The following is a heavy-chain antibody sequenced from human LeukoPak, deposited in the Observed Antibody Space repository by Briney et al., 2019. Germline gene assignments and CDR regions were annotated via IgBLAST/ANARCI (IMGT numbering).Heavy chain of an antibody. D-gene: IGHD1-14*01. J-gene: IGHJ4*02. Sequence: PGGSLRLSCAASGFTFSTYWMHWVRQAPGKGLVWVSLINSDGSFTNYAGSVKGRFTISRDNAKNTLFLQMNSLTAEDTAVYYCARQVNLSFDYWGQGTLATVSS. V-gene: IGHV3-74*01. CDR3: ARQVNLSFDY. CDR1: GFTFSTYW. CDR2: INSDGSFT.